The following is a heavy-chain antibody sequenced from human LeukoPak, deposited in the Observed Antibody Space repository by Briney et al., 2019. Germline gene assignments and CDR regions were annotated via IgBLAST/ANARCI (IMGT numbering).Heavy chain of an antibody. CDR2: INSDGGST. Sequence: GGSLRLSCAASGFTFSSYWMHWVRQAPGKGLGWVSRINSDGGSTTYADSVKGRFTISRDNAKNTLYLQMNSMRAEDTAVYYCARGGSYFDISGYYFYWGQGTLVTVSS. CDR1: GFTFSSYW. D-gene: IGHD3-22*01. CDR3: ARGGSYFDISGYYFY. J-gene: IGHJ4*02. V-gene: IGHV3-74*01.